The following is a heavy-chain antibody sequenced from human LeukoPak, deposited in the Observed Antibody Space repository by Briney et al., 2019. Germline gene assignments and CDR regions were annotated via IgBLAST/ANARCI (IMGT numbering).Heavy chain of an antibody. CDR2: ISAYNGNT. V-gene: IGHV1-18*01. CDR1: GYTFTSYG. J-gene: IGHJ4*02. CDR3: ARGRDYYDSSGYYETPFDY. D-gene: IGHD3-22*01. Sequence: ASVKVSCKASGYTFTSYGISWVRQAPGQGLEWMGWISAYNGNTNHAQKLQGRVTMTTDTSTSTAYMELRSLRSDDTAVYYCARGRDYYDSSGYYETPFDYWGQGTLVTVSS.